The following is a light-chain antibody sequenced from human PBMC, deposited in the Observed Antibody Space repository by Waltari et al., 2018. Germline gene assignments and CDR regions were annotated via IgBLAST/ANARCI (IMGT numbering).Light chain of an antibody. CDR2: WAS. V-gene: IGKV4-1*01. J-gene: IGKJ1*01. CDR1: QSVFYSSNNRNY. Sequence: DIVMTQSPDSLGVSLGERATINCKSSQSVFYSSNNRNYLGWYQHKAGQPPKLLIYWASTRESGVPDRFSGSGSGTDFTLTISNLQAEDVAVYYCQQYYATPRTFGQGTKVAIK. CDR3: QQYYATPRT.